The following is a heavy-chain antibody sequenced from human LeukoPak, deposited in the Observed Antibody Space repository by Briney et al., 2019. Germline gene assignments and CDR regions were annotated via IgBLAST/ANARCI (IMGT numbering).Heavy chain of an antibody. CDR2: IYASGST. D-gene: IGHD1-26*01. V-gene: IGHV4-61*02. Sequence: PSQTLSLTCTVSGGSISSGSYYWSWIRQPAGKGLEWIGRIYASGSTNYTPSLKSRVTISVDTAKNQFSLKLSSVTAADTAVYYCARDGIAYYMEVWGKGTTVTVSS. CDR1: GGSISSGSYY. CDR3: ARDGIAYYMEV. J-gene: IGHJ6*03.